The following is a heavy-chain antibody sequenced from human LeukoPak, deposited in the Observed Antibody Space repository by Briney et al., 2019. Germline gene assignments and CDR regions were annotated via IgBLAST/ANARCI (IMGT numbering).Heavy chain of an antibody. Sequence: PSETLSLTCTVSGGSISSYYWSWIRQPAGKGLEWIGRIYTSGSTNYNPSLKSRVTMSVDTSKNQFSLKLSSVTAADTAVYYCARSGYDILTGYQGSAFDIWGQGTMVTVSS. J-gene: IGHJ3*02. CDR2: IYTSGST. CDR1: GGSISSYY. V-gene: IGHV4-4*07. D-gene: IGHD3-9*01. CDR3: ARSGYDILTGYQGSAFDI.